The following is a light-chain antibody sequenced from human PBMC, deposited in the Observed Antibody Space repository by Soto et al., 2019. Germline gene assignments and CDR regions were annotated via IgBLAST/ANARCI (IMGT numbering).Light chain of an antibody. CDR3: SSYTSSSTLVV. V-gene: IGLV2-14*01. Sequence: QSVLTQPASVSGSPGQSITISCTGTNSDVGGYNYVSWYQQHPGKAPKLMIYEVSNRPSGVSNRFSGSKSDNTASLTISGLQAEDEADYYCSSYTSSSTLVVFGGGTKLTVL. CDR2: EVS. J-gene: IGLJ2*01. CDR1: NSDVGGYNY.